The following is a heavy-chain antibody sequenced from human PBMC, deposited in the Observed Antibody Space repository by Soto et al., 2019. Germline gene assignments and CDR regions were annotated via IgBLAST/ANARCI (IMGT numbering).Heavy chain of an antibody. Sequence: PEGSLRLSCAASGFTFSSYWMHWVRQAPGKGLVWVSRINSDGSSTSYADSVKGRFTISRDNAKNTLYLQMNSLRAEDTAVYYCARAGPDYYYYGMDVWGQGTTVTVSS. J-gene: IGHJ6*02. D-gene: IGHD3-10*01. CDR2: INSDGSST. CDR1: GFTFSSYW. V-gene: IGHV3-74*01. CDR3: ARAGPDYYYYGMDV.